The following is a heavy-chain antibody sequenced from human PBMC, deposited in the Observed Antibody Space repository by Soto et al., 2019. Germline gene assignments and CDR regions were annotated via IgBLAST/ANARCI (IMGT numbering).Heavy chain of an antibody. Sequence: GASVKVSCKASGYTFTSYGISWVRQAPGQGLEWMGWINPNSGGTNYAQKFQGWVTMTRDTSISTAYMELSRLRSDDTAVYYCAREGFRYCSGGSCYLGSFWYFDLWGRGTLVTVSS. CDR3: AREGFRYCSGGSCYLGSFWYFDL. V-gene: IGHV1-2*04. CDR2: INPNSGGT. J-gene: IGHJ2*01. D-gene: IGHD2-15*01. CDR1: GYTFTSYG.